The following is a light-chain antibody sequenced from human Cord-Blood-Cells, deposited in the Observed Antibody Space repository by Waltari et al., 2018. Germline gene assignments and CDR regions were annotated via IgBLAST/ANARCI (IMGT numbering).Light chain of an antibody. CDR1: SSNIGSNY. J-gene: IGLJ3*02. V-gene: IGLV1-47*01. CDR3: AAWDDSLSVHWV. CDR2: RNK. Sequence: QSVLTQPPPASGTPGQRLTISCSGRSSNIGSNYVYWYQQLPVTAPNLLIYRNKQRPSGVPDRFSGSKSGTSASLAISGLRSEDEADYYCAAWDDSLSVHWVFGGGTKLTVL.